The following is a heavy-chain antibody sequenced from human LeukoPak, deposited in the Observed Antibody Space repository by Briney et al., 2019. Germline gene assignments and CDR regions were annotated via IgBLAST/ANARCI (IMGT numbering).Heavy chain of an antibody. J-gene: IGHJ5*02. CDR1: GGSISSSSYY. D-gene: IGHD6-19*01. CDR2: INYSGST. V-gene: IGHV4-39*07. Sequence: SETLSLTCTVSGGSISSSSYYWGWIRQPPGKGLEWIGSINYSGSTYYNPSLKSRVTISVDTSKNQFSLKLSSVTAADTAVYYCARAHSSGWPHMFDPWGQGTLVTVPS. CDR3: ARAHSSGWPHMFDP.